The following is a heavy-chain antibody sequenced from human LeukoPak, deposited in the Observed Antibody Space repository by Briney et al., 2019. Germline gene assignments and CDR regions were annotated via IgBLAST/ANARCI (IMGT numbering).Heavy chain of an antibody. Sequence: GGSLLLSCAASGFTFSSYAMSWVRPAPGKGLEWVSAISGSGGSTYYADSVKGRFTISRDNSKNTLYLQMNSLRAEDTAVYYCAKDAPGWYYDSSGYDYWGQGTLVTVSS. CDR2: ISGSGGST. CDR3: AKDAPGWYYDSSGYDY. V-gene: IGHV3-23*01. CDR1: GFTFSSYA. J-gene: IGHJ4*02. D-gene: IGHD3-22*01.